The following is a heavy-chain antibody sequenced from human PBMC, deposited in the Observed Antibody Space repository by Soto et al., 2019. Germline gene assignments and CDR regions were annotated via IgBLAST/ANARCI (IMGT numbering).Heavy chain of an antibody. J-gene: IGHJ5*01. V-gene: IGHV3-23*01. CDR3: AKLRYFDWSSYNWFEY. D-gene: IGHD3-9*01. CDR2: ISGSGATT. CDR1: GFTFNNFA. Sequence: GGSLRLSCAASGFTFNNFAMNWVRQAPGKGLEWVSGISGSGATTSYADSVKGRFTVSRDNSKNTLYLQMNSLRVGDTAVYYCAKLRYFDWSSYNWFEYWGQGTPVTVSS.